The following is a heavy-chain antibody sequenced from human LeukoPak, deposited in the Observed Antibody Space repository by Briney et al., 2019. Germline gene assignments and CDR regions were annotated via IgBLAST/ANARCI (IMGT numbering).Heavy chain of an antibody. J-gene: IGHJ5*02. CDR2: ISGSGGST. V-gene: IGHV3-23*01. D-gene: IGHD3-10*01. CDR1: GFTFSSYA. Sequence: GGSLRLSCAASGFTFSSYAMSWVRQAPGKGLEWVSAISGSGGSTYYADSVKGRFTISRDDSKNTLYLQMNSLRAEDTAVYYCASLLWFGELYSPWGQGTLVTVSS. CDR3: ASLLWFGELYSP.